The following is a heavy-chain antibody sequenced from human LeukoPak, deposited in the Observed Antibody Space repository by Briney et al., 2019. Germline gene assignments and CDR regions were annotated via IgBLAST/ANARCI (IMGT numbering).Heavy chain of an antibody. V-gene: IGHV4-34*01. Sequence: SETLSLTCAVYGGSFSGYYWSWIRQPPGKGLEWIGEINHSGSTNYNPSLKSRVTISVDTSKNQFSLKLSSVTAADTAVYYCAKIVATMEFDPWGQGTLVTVSS. J-gene: IGHJ5*02. CDR1: GGSFSGYY. D-gene: IGHD5-12*01. CDR3: AKIVATMEFDP. CDR2: INHSGST.